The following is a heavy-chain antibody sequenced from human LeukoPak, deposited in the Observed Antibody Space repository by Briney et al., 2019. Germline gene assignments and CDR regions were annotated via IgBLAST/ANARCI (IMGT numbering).Heavy chain of an antibody. CDR2: IYSSGST. J-gene: IGHJ4*02. CDR3: ARDAPGYFDY. CDR1: GGSISNYY. V-gene: IGHV4-4*07. Sequence: SETLSLTCTVSGGSISNYYWTWIRQPAGKGLEWIGRIYSSGSTDYNPSLKSRLTMSVDTSKNQFSLKLSSVTAAATAVYYRARDAPGYFDYWGQRAMVT.